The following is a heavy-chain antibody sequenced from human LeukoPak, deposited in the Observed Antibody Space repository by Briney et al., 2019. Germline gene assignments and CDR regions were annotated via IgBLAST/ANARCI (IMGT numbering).Heavy chain of an antibody. V-gene: IGHV4-59*02. CDR3: ARWGITIFGGNWFDP. CDR1: GTSVYSHY. J-gene: IGHJ5*02. CDR2: LYSSGST. D-gene: IGHD3-3*01. Sequence: SETLSLTCTVSGTSVYSHYWTWIRQPPGRGLEWIGYLYSSGSTNYNPSLKSRVTISVDTSKNQFSLKLSSVTAADTAVYYCARWGITIFGGNWFDPWGQGTLVTVSS.